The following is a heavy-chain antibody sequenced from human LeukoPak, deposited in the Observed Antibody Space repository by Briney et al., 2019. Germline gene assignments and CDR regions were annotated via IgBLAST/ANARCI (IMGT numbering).Heavy chain of an antibody. Sequence: GGSLRLSCAASGFTVSSNYMSWVRQAPGKGLEWVSVIYSGGSTYYADSVKGRFTISRDNSKNTLYLQMNSLRAEDTAVYYCARDRSSGSYWGGYYGMDVWGQGTTVTVSS. CDR2: IYSGGST. J-gene: IGHJ6*02. D-gene: IGHD1-26*01. CDR1: GFTVSSNY. CDR3: ARDRSSGSYWGGYYGMDV. V-gene: IGHV3-66*01.